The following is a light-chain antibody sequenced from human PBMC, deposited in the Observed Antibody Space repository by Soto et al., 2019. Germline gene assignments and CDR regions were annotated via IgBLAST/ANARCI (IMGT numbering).Light chain of an antibody. Sequence: QSVLTQPASVSGSPGQTITISCTGTSSDLGGYNVVSWYQQPPGTAPKLMIYEDSNRPSGVSNRFSGSKSGTTASLTISGLPAEDEADYCWSSYTTRSTRVFGGGTQLTVL. J-gene: IGLJ3*02. V-gene: IGLV2-14*01. CDR1: SSDLGGYNV. CDR3: SSYTTRSTRV. CDR2: EDS.